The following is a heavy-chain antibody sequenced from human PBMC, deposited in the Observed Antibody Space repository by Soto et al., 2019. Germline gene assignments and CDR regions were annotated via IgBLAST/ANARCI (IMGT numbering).Heavy chain of an antibody. J-gene: IGHJ3*02. CDR1: GYTFTSYY. Sequence: ASVKVSCKASGYTFTSYYMHWVRQAPGQGLEWMGIINPSGGSTSYAQKFQGRVTMTRDTSTSTVCMELSSLRSEDTAVYYCARGLRFLEWLFPDAFDIWGQGTMVTVSS. V-gene: IGHV1-46*03. D-gene: IGHD3-3*01. CDR3: ARGLRFLEWLFPDAFDI. CDR2: INPSGGST.